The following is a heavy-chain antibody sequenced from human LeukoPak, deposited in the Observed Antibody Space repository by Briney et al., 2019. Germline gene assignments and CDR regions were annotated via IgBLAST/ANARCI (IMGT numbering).Heavy chain of an antibody. CDR2: ISSSSSYI. J-gene: IGHJ4*02. CDR3: ARSPYSSSWYLPNFDY. V-gene: IGHV3-21*04. Sequence: GGSLRLSCAASGFTFSSYSMNWVRQAPGKGLEWVSSISSSSSYIYYADSVKGRFTISRDNAKNSLYLQMNSLRAEDTAVYYCARSPYSSSWYLPNFDYWGQGTLVTVSS. CDR1: GFTFSSYS. D-gene: IGHD6-13*01.